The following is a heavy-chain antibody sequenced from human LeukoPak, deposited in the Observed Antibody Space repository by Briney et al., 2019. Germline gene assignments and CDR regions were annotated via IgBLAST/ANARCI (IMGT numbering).Heavy chain of an antibody. Sequence: SETLSLTCTVSGYSISSGYYWGWIRQPPGKGLEWIGIIYHSGNTYYNSSLKSRVIISVDTSKNQFSLKLSSVTAADAAVYYCMRGPPRGYFDRNWFDPWGQGTLVTVSS. CDR2: IYHSGNT. V-gene: IGHV4-38-2*02. J-gene: IGHJ5*02. CDR1: GYSISSGYY. CDR3: MRGPPRGYFDRNWFDP. D-gene: IGHD5-12*01.